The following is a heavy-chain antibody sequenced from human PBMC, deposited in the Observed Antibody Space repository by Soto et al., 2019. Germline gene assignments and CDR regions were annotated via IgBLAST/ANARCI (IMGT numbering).Heavy chain of an antibody. CDR3: ARTRYYDTLTGYYYGMDV. CDR2: INPNSGGT. CDR1: GYTFTGYY. J-gene: IGHJ6*02. Sequence: ASVKVSCKASGYTFTGYYMHWVRQAPGQGLEWMGWINPNSGGTNYAQKFQGRVTMTRDTSISTAYMELSRLRSDDTAVYYCARTRYYDTLTGYYYGMDVWGQGTTVTVSS. V-gene: IGHV1-2*02. D-gene: IGHD3-9*01.